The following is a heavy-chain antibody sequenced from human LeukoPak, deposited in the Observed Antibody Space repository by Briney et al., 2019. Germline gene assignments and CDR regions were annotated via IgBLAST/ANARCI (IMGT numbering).Heavy chain of an antibody. CDR2: IYHSGST. CDR1: GGSISSSNW. D-gene: IGHD7-27*01. J-gene: IGHJ3*02. CDR3: ARAPLGLGAFDI. V-gene: IGHV4-4*02. Sequence: SETLSLTCAVSGGSISSSNWWSWVRQPPGKGLEWIVEIYHSGSTNYNPSLKSRVTISVDTSKNQFSLKLSSVTAADTAVYYCARAPLGLGAFDIWGQGTMVTVSS.